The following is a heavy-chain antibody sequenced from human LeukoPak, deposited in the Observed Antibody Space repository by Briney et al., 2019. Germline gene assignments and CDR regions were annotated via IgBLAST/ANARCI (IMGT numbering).Heavy chain of an antibody. D-gene: IGHD2-2*01. CDR1: GGTFISYA. CDR3: ARLDHTLLGYCSSTSCGAFDI. CDR2: IIPIFGTA. V-gene: IGHV1-69*05. J-gene: IGHJ3*02. Sequence: ASVKVSCKASGGTFISYAISWVRQAPGQGLEWMGGIIPIFGTANYAQKFQGRVTITTDESTSTAYMELSSLRSEDTAVYYCARLDHTLLGYCSSTSCGAFDIWGQGTMVTVSS.